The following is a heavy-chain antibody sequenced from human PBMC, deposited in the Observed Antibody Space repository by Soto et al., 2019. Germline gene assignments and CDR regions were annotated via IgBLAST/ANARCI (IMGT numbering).Heavy chain of an antibody. CDR2: IYYSGST. V-gene: IGHV4-39*01. J-gene: IGHJ4*02. Sequence: SETLSLTCTVSGGSISSNSYYWGWIRQPPGKGLEWIGSIYYSGSTYYNPSLKSRVTISVDTSKNQFSLKLSSVAAADTAVYYCARLPNYYDSSGYYYGGYFDYWGQGTLVTVS. CDR3: ARLPNYYDSSGYYYGGYFDY. CDR1: GGSISSNSYY. D-gene: IGHD3-22*01.